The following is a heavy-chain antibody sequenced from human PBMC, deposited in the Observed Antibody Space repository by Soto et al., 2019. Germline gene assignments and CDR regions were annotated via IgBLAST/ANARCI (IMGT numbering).Heavy chain of an antibody. D-gene: IGHD1-1*01. CDR2: ISYDGSKK. V-gene: IGHV3-30*18. CDR3: AKDPYNWGLGDAFDI. J-gene: IGHJ3*02. CDR1: GFTFSSYG. Sequence: GGSLRLSCAASGFTFSSYGMHWVRQAPGKGLEWVAVISYDGSKKNYADSVKGRFTISRDNSKNTLYLQMSSLRAEDTAVYYCAKDPYNWGLGDAFDIWGQGTMVTVS.